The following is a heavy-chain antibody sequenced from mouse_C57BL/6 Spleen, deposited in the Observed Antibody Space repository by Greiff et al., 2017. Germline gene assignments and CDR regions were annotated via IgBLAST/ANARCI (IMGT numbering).Heavy chain of an antibody. D-gene: IGHD2-3*01. Sequence: VQLKESGAELVRPGASVKLSCIASGFNITDDYMHWVKQRPEKGLEWIGWIDPENGDTEYASKFQGKATITADTSSNTAYLQLSSLTSEDTAVYYCTTGKYDGYPFAYWGQGTLVTVSA. J-gene: IGHJ3*01. CDR1: GFNITDDY. CDR3: TTGKYDGYPFAY. V-gene: IGHV14-4*01. CDR2: IDPENGDT.